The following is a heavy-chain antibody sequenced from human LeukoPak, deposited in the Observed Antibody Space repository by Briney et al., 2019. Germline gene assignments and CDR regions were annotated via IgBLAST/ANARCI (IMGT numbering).Heavy chain of an antibody. CDR3: STDKSPRSSSWYFDN. D-gene: IGHD6-13*01. V-gene: IGHV3-48*03. Sequence: GGSLRLSCAASRFTFSSYEMNWVRQAPGKGLEWVSYISSSGSIIYYADSVKGRYTISRDNSKNTLYLHMNSLRDEDTAVYYCSTDKSPRSSSWYFDNWGQGILVTVSS. CDR2: ISSSGSII. J-gene: IGHJ4*02. CDR1: RFTFSSYE.